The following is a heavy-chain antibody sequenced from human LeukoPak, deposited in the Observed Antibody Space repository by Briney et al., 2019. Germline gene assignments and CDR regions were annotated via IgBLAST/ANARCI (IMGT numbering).Heavy chain of an antibody. CDR2: ISYDGSNK. D-gene: IGHD3-10*01. V-gene: IGHV3-30*04. Sequence: PGGSLRLSCAASGFTFSSYAMHWVRQAPGKGLEWVAVISYDGSNKYYADSVKGRFTISRDNSKNTLYLQMNSLRAEDTAVYYCARDFRGNYGMDVWGQGTTVTVSS. J-gene: IGHJ6*02. CDR3: ARDFRGNYGMDV. CDR1: GFTFSSYA.